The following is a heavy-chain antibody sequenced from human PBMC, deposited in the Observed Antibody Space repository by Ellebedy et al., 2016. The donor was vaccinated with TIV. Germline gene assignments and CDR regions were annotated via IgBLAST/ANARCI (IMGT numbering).Heavy chain of an antibody. D-gene: IGHD6-19*01. CDR1: GFTFSSYS. CDR2: MNQDGSKK. J-gene: IGHJ4*02. V-gene: IGHV3-7*03. CDR3: ARDFSEAPYEEWLKD. Sequence: GESLKISCAASGFTFSSYSMNWVRQAPGKGLEWVANMNQDGSKKHYVDSVKGRFTISRDNTNNSLYLQMNGLRAEDTAVYYCARDFSEAPYEEWLKDWGQGTLVTVSS.